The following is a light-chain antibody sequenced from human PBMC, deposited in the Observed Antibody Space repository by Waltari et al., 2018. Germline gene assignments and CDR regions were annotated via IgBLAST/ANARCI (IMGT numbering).Light chain of an antibody. CDR1: SSDVGGTNY. V-gene: IGLV2-14*03. Sequence: QSALTQPASVSGSPGQSLTTPCTGTSSDVGGTNYVSWYQQHPGTTPKLIIFHVIRRPSGVSHRFSGSKSGNTASLTISGLQAEDEADYYCGSYTTRATHVFGIGTKVTVL. CDR3: GSYTTRATHV. CDR2: HVI. J-gene: IGLJ1*01.